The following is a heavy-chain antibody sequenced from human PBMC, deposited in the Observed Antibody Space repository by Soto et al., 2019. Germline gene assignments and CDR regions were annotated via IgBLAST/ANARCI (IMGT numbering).Heavy chain of an antibody. V-gene: IGHV4-59*01. Sequence: SETLSLTCTVSGGSISSYYWSWIRQPPGKGLEWIGYIYYSGSTNYNPSLKSRVTISVGTSKNQFSLKLSSVTAADTAVYYCARKSNHRQWRPFDYWGQGTLVTVSS. CDR2: IYYSGST. D-gene: IGHD6-19*01. CDR1: GGSISSYY. J-gene: IGHJ4*02. CDR3: ARKSNHRQWRPFDY.